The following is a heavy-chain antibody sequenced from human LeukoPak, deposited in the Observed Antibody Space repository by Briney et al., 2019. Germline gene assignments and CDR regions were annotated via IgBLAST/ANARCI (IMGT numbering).Heavy chain of an antibody. CDR1: GVSMSGYF. CDR2: INISGNT. Sequence: PSETLSLTCTVSGVSMSGYFWSWIRQPAGKGLQWVGRINISGNTDYNPSLKSRVTMSLDTSKNQVSLKLTSVTAADTAVYYCARVGVRTYCGSGCYSDYFDSWGQGTLVSVSS. V-gene: IGHV4-4*07. J-gene: IGHJ4*02. D-gene: IGHD2-21*02. CDR3: ARVGVRTYCGSGCYSDYFDS.